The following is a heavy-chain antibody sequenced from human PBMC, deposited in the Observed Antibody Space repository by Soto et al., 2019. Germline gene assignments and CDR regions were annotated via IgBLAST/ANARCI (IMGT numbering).Heavy chain of an antibody. CDR2: IILPFGTP. J-gene: IGHJ4*02. Sequence: QVRLEQSEAEVKKPGSSVKVSCKASGGTFSNYAISWVRQAPGQGLEWMGVIILPFGTPNYARTFQGRVTMTGGEAMTTGYRGLSGLRSEGTAVYYCARGPDYEGCFDYWGRGTLVTVSS. V-gene: IGHV1-69*12. CDR3: ARGPDYEGCFDY. D-gene: IGHD4-17*01. CDR1: GGTFSNYA.